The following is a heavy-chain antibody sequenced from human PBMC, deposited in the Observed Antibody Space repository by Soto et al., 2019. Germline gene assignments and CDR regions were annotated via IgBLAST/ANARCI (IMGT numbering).Heavy chain of an antibody. J-gene: IGHJ4*02. Sequence: GESLKISCKASGYSFTIYWIGWVRQMPGKGLEWTGIIYPGDSDTRYSPSFQGQVTISADKSISTAYLQWSSLKASDTAIYYCARGNTAMAFDYWGQGTLVTVSS. CDR1: GYSFTIYW. V-gene: IGHV5-51*01. D-gene: IGHD5-18*01. CDR2: IYPGDSDT. CDR3: ARGNTAMAFDY.